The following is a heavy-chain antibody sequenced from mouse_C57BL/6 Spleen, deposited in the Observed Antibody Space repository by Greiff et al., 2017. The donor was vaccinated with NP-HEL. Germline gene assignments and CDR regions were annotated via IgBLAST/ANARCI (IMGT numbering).Heavy chain of an antibody. V-gene: IGHV1-19*01. J-gene: IGHJ4*01. D-gene: IGHD2-4*01. CDR2: INPYNGGT. Sequence: EVQLQQSGPVLVKPGASVKMSCKASGYTFTDYYMNWVKQSHGKSLEWIGVINPYNGGTSYNQKFKGKATLTVDKSSSTAYMELNSLTSEDSAVYYCARRDYDAFYAMDYWGQGTPVTVSS. CDR1: GYTFTDYY. CDR3: ARRDYDAFYAMDY.